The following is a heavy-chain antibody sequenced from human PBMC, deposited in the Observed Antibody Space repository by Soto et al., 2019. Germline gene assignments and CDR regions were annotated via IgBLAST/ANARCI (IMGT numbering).Heavy chain of an antibody. J-gene: IGHJ4*02. CDR2: IYPGDSDS. CDR3: ARHDAYSSSDF. Sequence: PGESLSISFKCSGYIFSNSWIAWVRQMPGKGLEWMGIIYPGDSDSRYSPSFQGQVSISADKSINTAYLQWSSLKASDTAMYYCARHDAYSSSDFWGQGTLVTVSS. V-gene: IGHV5-51*01. CDR1: GYIFSNSW. D-gene: IGHD6-19*01.